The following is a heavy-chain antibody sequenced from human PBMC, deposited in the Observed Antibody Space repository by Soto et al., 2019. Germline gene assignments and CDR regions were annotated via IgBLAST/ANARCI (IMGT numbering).Heavy chain of an antibody. CDR2: IYYTAST. CDR1: GGSISSGGYS. D-gene: IGHD1-26*01. Sequence: PSETLSLTCAVSGGSISSGGYSWSWIRQPPGKGLEWIGYIYYTASTYYNPSLQSRVTISVDTPKNQFSLKVNSVTAADTAVYYCARLPGMHLRMFYFDYWGQGALVTVSS. CDR3: ARLPGMHLRMFYFDY. J-gene: IGHJ4*02. V-gene: IGHV4-30-2*03.